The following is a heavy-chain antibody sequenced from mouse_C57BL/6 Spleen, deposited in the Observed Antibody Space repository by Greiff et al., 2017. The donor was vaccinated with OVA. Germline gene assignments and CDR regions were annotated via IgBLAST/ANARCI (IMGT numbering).Heavy chain of an antibody. CDR3: ARTYGYYLDY. J-gene: IGHJ4*01. D-gene: IGHD2-3*01. V-gene: IGHV1-82*01. CDR1: GYAFSSYW. CDR2: IYPGDGDT. Sequence: ESGPELVKPGASVKISCKASGYAFSSYWMNWVKQRPGKGLEWIGRIYPGDGDTNYNGTFKGKATLTADKSSSTACMQLSSLTSEDSSVYFCARTYGYYLDYWGQGTSVTVSS.